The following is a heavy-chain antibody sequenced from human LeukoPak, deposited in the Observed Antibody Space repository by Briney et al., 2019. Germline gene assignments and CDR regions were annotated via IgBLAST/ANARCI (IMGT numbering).Heavy chain of an antibody. V-gene: IGHV4-34*01. J-gene: IGHJ5*02. Sequence: PSETLSLTCAVYGGSFSGYYWSWIRQPPGKGLEWIGEINHSGSTNYNPSLKSRVTISVDTSKNQFSLKLSSVTAADTAVYYCARTRITIFGVVKFLGGGFDPWGQGTLVTVSS. CDR2: INHSGST. CDR3: ARTRITIFGVVKFLGGGFDP. D-gene: IGHD3-3*01. CDR1: GGSFSGYY.